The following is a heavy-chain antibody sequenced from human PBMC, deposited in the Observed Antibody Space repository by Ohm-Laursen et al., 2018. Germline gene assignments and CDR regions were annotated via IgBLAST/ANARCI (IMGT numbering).Heavy chain of an antibody. D-gene: IGHD2-15*01. J-gene: IGHJ4*02. CDR3: VRGCLGGSCYTFDY. CDR2: IIPIFGTP. V-gene: IGHV1-69*05. Sequence: SSVKVSCKASGDIFSSYAIHWVRQAPGQGLECLGGIIPIFGTPDYAQSFQGRVTITTDDSTSTAYMELSSLRSEDTAIYYCVRGCLGGSCYTFDYWGQGTLLTVSS. CDR1: GDIFSSYA.